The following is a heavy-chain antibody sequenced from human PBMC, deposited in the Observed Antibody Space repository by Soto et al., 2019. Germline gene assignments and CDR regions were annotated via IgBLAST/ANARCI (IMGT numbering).Heavy chain of an antibody. CDR3: ARQRTTVVTQAYFDH. CDR2: IYYSGRT. D-gene: IGHD2-21*02. Sequence: SETMSLTCIVSGESISSSSYYWGWIRQPPGKGLEWIGSIYYSGRTYYNPSFKSRVTISIDTSKNQFSLKLSSVTATDTAVYYCARQRTTVVTQAYFDHWGQGALVTVSS. V-gene: IGHV4-39*01. J-gene: IGHJ4*02. CDR1: GESISSSSYY.